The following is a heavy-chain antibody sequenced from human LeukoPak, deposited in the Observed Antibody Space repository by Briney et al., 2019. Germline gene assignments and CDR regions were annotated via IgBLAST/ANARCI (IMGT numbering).Heavy chain of an antibody. CDR3: ARESNEVTTHY. CDR1: GYSFTVYY. J-gene: IGHJ4*02. V-gene: IGHV1-2*02. Sequence: ASVTVSFKASGYSFTVYYMHWVRQAPGQGLEWMGWINPDSGGATHAQNFQGRVTLTRDTSISTAYMELTRLRSDDTAVYYCARESNEVTTHYWGQGSLVTVSS. D-gene: IGHD1-14*01. CDR2: INPDSGGA.